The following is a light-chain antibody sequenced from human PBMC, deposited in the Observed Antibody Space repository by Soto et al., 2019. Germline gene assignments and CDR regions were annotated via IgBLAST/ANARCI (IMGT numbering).Light chain of an antibody. V-gene: IGLV2-14*03. CDR3: CSYTTSSTYV. Sequence: QSVLTQPASVSGSPGQSIAISCTGTSSDVGGYNYVSWYQQHPGKAPKLMIYDVNNRPSGVSNRFSSSKSGNTASLTISGLQAEDEADYYCCSYTTSSTYVFGNGTKVTVL. CDR1: SSDVGGYNY. CDR2: DVN. J-gene: IGLJ1*01.